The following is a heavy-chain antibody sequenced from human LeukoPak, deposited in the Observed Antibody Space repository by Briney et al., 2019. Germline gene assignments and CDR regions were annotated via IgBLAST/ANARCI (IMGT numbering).Heavy chain of an antibody. CDR1: GGSISSYY. CDR2: IYYRGST. CDR3: ARIKVVGVYYYYYMDV. V-gene: IGHV4-59*01. J-gene: IGHJ6*03. Sequence: SETLSLTCAVSGGSISSYYWSWIRQPPGKGREWIGYIYYRGSTNYNPSLKSRVTMSVDTSKNQFSLKLSSVTAADTAVYYCARIKVVGVYYYYYMDVWGKGTTVTVSS. D-gene: IGHD1-26*01.